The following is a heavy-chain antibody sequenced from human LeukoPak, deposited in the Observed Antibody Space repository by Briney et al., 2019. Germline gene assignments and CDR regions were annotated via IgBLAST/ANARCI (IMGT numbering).Heavy chain of an antibody. D-gene: IGHD3-22*01. Sequence: ASVKVSCKASGYTFTSYYMHWVRQAPGQGLEWMGIINPSGGSTSYAQKFQGRVTMTTDTSTSTAYMELRSLRFDDTAAYYCARDKSIVVEDAFDMWGQGTMVTVSS. CDR1: GYTFTSYY. CDR3: ARDKSIVVEDAFDM. J-gene: IGHJ3*02. CDR2: INPSGGST. V-gene: IGHV1-46*01.